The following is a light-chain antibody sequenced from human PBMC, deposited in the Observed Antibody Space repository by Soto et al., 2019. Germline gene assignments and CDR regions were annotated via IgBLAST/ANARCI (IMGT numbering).Light chain of an antibody. J-gene: IGKJ5*01. CDR2: GTS. V-gene: IGKV3-20*01. CDR1: QSVTSSF. Sequence: EVLLTQSPGTLSLSPGDGATLSCRASQSVTSSFLAWYQQKPGQAPRLLTYGTSSRATGIPDRFSGSGSGTDFTLTISRLEPEDFAVYYCQQYGSSPITFGQGTRLEIK. CDR3: QQYGSSPIT.